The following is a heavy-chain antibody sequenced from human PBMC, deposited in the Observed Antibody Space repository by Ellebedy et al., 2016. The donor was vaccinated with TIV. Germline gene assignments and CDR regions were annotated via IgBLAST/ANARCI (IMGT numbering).Heavy chain of an antibody. CDR1: GGSVISGSYY. V-gene: IGHV4-61*01. Sequence: PSETLSLTCTVSGGSVISGSYYWTWVRQPPGKGLEWIGYVYYTGSTNYNPSLKTRVTISVDTSKNQFSLKLTSVTAADTAVYYCARDRWAPVTTDGEGMDVWGQGTTVTVSS. CDR3: ARDRWAPVTTDGEGMDV. D-gene: IGHD4-17*01. J-gene: IGHJ6*02. CDR2: VYYTGST.